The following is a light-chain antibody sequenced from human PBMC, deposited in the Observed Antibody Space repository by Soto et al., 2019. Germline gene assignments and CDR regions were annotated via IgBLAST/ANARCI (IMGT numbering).Light chain of an antibody. CDR1: SGHNSYA. CDR3: QTWSTDIRV. V-gene: IGLV4-69*01. CDR2: LNSDGSH. J-gene: IGLJ3*02. Sequence: LVLTQPPSASASLGASVKLTCTLSSGHNSYAIAWHQQQPEKGPRYLMKLNSDGSHSKGDGIPDRFSGSSSGAERYLTISSLQSEDEADYYCQTWSTDIRVFGGGTQLTVL.